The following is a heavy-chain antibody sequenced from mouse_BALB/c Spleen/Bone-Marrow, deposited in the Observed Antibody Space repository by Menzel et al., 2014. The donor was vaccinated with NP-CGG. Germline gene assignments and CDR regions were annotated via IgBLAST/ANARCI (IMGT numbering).Heavy chain of an antibody. CDR1: GFSIKDTY. Sequence: EVKLQESGAELVKPGASVKLSCTASGFSIKDTYMHWVKQRPEQGLEWIGRIDPANGNTKYDPKFQGKATITADTSSNTAYLQLSSLTSEDTAVYYCARGGTTATWYFDVWGAGTTVTVSS. J-gene: IGHJ1*01. V-gene: IGHV14-3*02. CDR3: ARGGTTATWYFDV. D-gene: IGHD1-2*01. CDR2: IDPANGNT.